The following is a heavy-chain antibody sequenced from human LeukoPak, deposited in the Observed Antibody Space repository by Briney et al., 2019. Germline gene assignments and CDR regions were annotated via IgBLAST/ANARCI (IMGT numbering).Heavy chain of an antibody. CDR1: GFSLSTSGVG. D-gene: IGHD2-21*02. J-gene: IGHJ4*02. V-gene: IGHV2-5*01. CDR2: IQWNDDK. CDR3: AHSVPGVVAAIPSYFDY. Sequence: SGPTLVKPTQTLTLTCTFSGFSLSTSGVGVGWIRQPPGKALEWLALIQWNDDKRSSPSLKSRLTITKDTSRNQVVLTMTNMDPVDTATYYCAHSVPGVVAAIPSYFDYWGQGTLVTVSS.